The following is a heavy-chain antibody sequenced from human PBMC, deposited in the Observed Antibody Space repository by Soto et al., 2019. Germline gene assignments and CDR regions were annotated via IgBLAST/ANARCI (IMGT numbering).Heavy chain of an antibody. CDR3: ATCSGGSCYYRNNWFDP. J-gene: IGHJ5*02. D-gene: IGHD2-15*01. CDR2: INAGNGNT. Sequence: ASVKVSCKASEYTFTSYDIHWVRQAPGQRLEWMGRINAGNGNTKYSQKFQDRVIFTRDTSATTAYMELSSLNSEDTAVYYCATCSGGSCYYRNNWFDPWGQGTLVTVSS. V-gene: IGHV1-3*01. CDR1: EYTFTSYD.